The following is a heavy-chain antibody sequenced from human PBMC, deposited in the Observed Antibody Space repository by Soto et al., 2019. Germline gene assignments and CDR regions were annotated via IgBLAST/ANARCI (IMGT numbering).Heavy chain of an antibody. D-gene: IGHD3-10*01. CDR1: GGSISSGDYY. CDR3: ARGPSQSWFGESIHYYYYGMDV. J-gene: IGHJ6*02. Sequence: SETLSLTCTVSGGSISSGDYYWSWIRQPPGKGLEWIGYIYYSGSTYYNPSLKSRVTISVDTSKNQFSLKLSSVTAADTAVYYCARGPSQSWFGESIHYYYYGMDVWGQGTTATVSS. V-gene: IGHV4-30-4*01. CDR2: IYYSGST.